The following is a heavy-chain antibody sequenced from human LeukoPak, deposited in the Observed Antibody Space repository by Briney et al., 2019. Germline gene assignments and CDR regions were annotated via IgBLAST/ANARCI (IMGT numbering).Heavy chain of an antibody. D-gene: IGHD6-6*01. CDR1: GYTFTDYY. Sequence: ASVKVSCKASGYTFTDYYMHWVRQAPGQGLEWMGWINPNSGGTNYAQKFQGRVTMTRDTSISTVYMKMSRLKSDDTAVYYCARESVPAVAARRGLNYWGQGTLVAVSS. CDR2: INPNSGGT. J-gene: IGHJ4*02. V-gene: IGHV1-2*02. CDR3: ARESVPAVAARRGLNY.